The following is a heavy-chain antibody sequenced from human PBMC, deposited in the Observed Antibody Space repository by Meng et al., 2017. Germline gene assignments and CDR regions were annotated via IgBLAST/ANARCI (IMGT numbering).Heavy chain of an antibody. CDR3: ARAHGYGVYDY. Sequence: VQVVGSGGGLVPPGGSLSLSCSASGFTFSSYDMHWVRQATGKGLEWVSAIGTAGDTYYPGSVKGRFTISRENAKNSLYLQMNSLRAGDTAVYYCARAHGYGVYDYWGQGTLVTVSS. J-gene: IGHJ4*02. CDR1: GFTFSSYD. CDR2: IGTAGDT. V-gene: IGHV3-13*01. D-gene: IGHD2-15*01.